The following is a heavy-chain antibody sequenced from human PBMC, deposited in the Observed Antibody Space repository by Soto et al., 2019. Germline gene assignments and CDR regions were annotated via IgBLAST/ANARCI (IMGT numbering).Heavy chain of an antibody. J-gene: IGHJ3*01. Sequence: PPETLYLTCTFSGTSLISYYWTWIRQPPGKGLEWIGYIFYSGSTNYNPSLKSRVTISVDTSKNQFSLKLSSVTAADTAVSYCARAYGLAAFDFWGQGTMVTVS. CDR2: IFYSGST. CDR3: ARAYGLAAFDF. V-gene: IGHV4-59*08. D-gene: IGHD4-17*01. CDR1: GTSLISYY.